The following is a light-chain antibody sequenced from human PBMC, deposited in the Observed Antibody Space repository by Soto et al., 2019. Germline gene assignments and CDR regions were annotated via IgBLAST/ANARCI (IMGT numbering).Light chain of an antibody. CDR3: CSYASPSPFLV. V-gene: IGLV2-11*01. Sequence: QSALTQPRSVSGSPGQSVTISCTGTSSDVSAYDYVSWYQHRPGKPPKLMIYDLNKRPSGVPDRFSGSKSGNTASLTISGLQAEDEAAYYCCSYASPSPFLVFGGGTKVTVL. CDR1: SSDVSAYDY. CDR2: DLN. J-gene: IGLJ2*01.